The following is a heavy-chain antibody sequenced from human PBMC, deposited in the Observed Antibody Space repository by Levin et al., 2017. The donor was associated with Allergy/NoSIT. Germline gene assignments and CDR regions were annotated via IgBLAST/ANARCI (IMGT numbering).Heavy chain of an antibody. CDR3: ARVSAPDDYYYYYGMDV. V-gene: IGHV1-18*01. D-gene: IGHD1-14*01. J-gene: IGHJ6*02. CDR1: GYTFTSYG. Sequence: GESLKISCKASGYTFTSYGISWVRQAPGQGLEWMGWISAYNGNTNYAQKLQGRVTMTTDTSTSTAYMELRSLRSDDTAVYYCARVSAPDDYYYYYGMDVWGQGTTVTVSS. CDR2: ISAYNGNT.